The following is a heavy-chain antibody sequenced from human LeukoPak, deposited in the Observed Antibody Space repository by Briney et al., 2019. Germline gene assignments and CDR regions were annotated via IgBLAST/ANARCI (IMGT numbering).Heavy chain of an antibody. CDR2: ISSSSTTI. D-gene: IGHD2-15*01. CDR1: GFTFSSYS. Sequence: GGSLRLSCAASGFTFSSYSMNWVRQAPGKGLEWISYISSSSTTIYYAASVKGRFTISRDSARNSLFLQMNSLRAEDTAVYYCARVLRYCSGGNCYSGGLGYMDVWGKGTTVTISS. V-gene: IGHV3-48*01. CDR3: ARVLRYCSGGNCYSGGLGYMDV. J-gene: IGHJ6*03.